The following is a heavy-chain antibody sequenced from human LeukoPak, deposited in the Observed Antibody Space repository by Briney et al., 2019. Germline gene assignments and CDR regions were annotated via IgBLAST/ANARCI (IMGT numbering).Heavy chain of an antibody. CDR1: GYTFTGYY. Sequence: ASVKVSCKASGYTFTGYYMHWVRQAPGQGLEWMGWINPNSGGTNYAQKFQGRVTMTRDTSITTAYMELSSLTSDDTAVFYCARGHAGGNHRYFYMDVWGKGTTVTVSS. CDR3: ARGHAGGNHRYFYMDV. CDR2: INPNSGGT. D-gene: IGHD1-14*01. J-gene: IGHJ6*03. V-gene: IGHV1-2*02.